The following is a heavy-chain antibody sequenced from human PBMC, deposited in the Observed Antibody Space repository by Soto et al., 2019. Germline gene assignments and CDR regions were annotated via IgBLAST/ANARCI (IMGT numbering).Heavy chain of an antibody. CDR1: GFSLSGTGMR. CDR3: ARAFYGMDG. J-gene: IGHJ6*02. Sequence: SGPTLVNPTQTLTLTCTVSGFSLSGTGMRVTWIRQPPGKALEWLARIDWEDTKLYSSSLKTRLTISRDTSKNQVVLTMTSMDPADTGTYYCARAFYGMDGWGQGTTVTVSS. V-gene: IGHV2-70*04. CDR2: IDWEDTK.